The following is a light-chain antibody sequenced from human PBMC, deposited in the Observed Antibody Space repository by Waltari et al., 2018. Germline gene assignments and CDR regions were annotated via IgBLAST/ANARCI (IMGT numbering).Light chain of an antibody. J-gene: IGKJ1*01. Sequence: EIVLTQSPGTLSLSLGESATLSCRASQGIDSNYVAWYQQKPGQGPRLLISGASTRATGIPDSFRGSESGTDFFTLTINRLEPEDFAVYYCQQYGFSSWTFGQGTKVEMK. CDR1: QGIDSNY. CDR3: QQYGFSSWT. CDR2: GAS. V-gene: IGKV3-20*01.